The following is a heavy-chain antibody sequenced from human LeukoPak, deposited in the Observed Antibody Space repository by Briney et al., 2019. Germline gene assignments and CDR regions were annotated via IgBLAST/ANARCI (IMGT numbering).Heavy chain of an antibody. CDR3: PRLLPPQLNFDY. Sequence: GESLKISCKGSGYSFTSYWIGWVRQMPGKGLEWMGIIYPGDSDTRYSPSFQGQVTISADKSISTAYLQWSSLKASDTAMYYWPRLLPPQLNFDYWGQEPLVAVSS. J-gene: IGHJ4*02. V-gene: IGHV5-51*01. CDR1: GYSFTSYW. CDR2: IYPGDSDT. D-gene: IGHD1-1*01.